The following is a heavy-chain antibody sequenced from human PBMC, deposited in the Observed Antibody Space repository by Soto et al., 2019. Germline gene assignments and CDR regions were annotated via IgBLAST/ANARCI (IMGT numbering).Heavy chain of an antibody. D-gene: IGHD6-19*01. J-gene: IGHJ3*02. CDR2: RNPSAGST. Sequence: QVQLVQSGAEVKNPGASVKVSCKASGYTFTSYYVHWVRRAPGQGLEWMGIRNPSAGSTIYAQKFRGGVTMTRDTSTRTVYMELSRLRYDDTAVYYCARAERVGSGWPLDPFDIWGQGTMVTVFS. V-gene: IGHV1-46*01. CDR3: ARAERVGSGWPLDPFDI. CDR1: GYTFTSYY.